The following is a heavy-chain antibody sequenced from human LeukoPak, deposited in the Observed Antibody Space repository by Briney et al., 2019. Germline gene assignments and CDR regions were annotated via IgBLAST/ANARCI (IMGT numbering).Heavy chain of an antibody. CDR2: IYTSGNT. Sequence: NSSQTLSLTCTVSGGSISSGGYYWSWIRQPAGKGLEWIGRIYTSGNTNYNPSLKSRATISVDTSKNQFSLELSSVTAADTAVYYCARENDTSGFSASGFDSWGQGTLVTVSS. CDR3: ARENDTSGFSASGFDS. CDR1: GGSISSGGYY. D-gene: IGHD3-22*01. J-gene: IGHJ4*02. V-gene: IGHV4-61*02.